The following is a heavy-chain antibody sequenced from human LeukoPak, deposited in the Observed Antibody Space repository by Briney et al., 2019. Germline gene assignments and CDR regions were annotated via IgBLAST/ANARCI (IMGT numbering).Heavy chain of an antibody. CDR3: AKGYCSGGSCPKTD. CDR1: GFTFDDYA. D-gene: IGHD2-15*01. CDR2: ISWDGGST. J-gene: IGHJ4*02. V-gene: IGHV3-43D*03. Sequence: GGSLRLSCAASGFTFDDYAMHWVRQAPGKGLEWVSLISWDGGSTYYANSVKGRFTISRDNSKNSLYLQMNSLRAEDTALYYCAKGYCSGGSCPKTDWGQGTLVTVSS.